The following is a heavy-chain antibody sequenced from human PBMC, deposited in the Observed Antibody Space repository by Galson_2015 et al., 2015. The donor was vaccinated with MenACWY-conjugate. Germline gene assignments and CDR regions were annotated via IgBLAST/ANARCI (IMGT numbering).Heavy chain of an antibody. CDR3: VKGWFAMDV. CDR2: IGGSDDNT. CDR1: GFTLSSSA. Sequence: SLRLSCEVSGFTLSSSAMNWVRQAPGKGLEWVSTIGGSDDNTYYPDSVRGRFTISRDTSKSTLDLQMNSLRAEDTAVYYCVKGWFAMDVWGQGTTVTVSS. J-gene: IGHJ6*02. D-gene: IGHD3-10*01. V-gene: IGHV3-23*01.